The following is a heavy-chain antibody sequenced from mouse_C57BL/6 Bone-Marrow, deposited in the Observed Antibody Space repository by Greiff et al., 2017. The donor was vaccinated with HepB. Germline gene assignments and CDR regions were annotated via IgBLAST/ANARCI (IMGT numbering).Heavy chain of an antibody. CDR3: TTYNPDYFDY. D-gene: IGHD1-3*01. CDR1: GFNIKDYY. CDR2: IDPENGDT. V-gene: IGHV14-4*01. Sequence: EVQLQQSGAELVRPGASVKLSCTASGFNIKDYYMHWVKQRPEQGLEWIGWIDPENGDTEYASKFQGKATITADTSSNTAYLQLSSLTSEDTAVYYCTTYNPDYFDYWGQGTTLTVSS. J-gene: IGHJ2*01.